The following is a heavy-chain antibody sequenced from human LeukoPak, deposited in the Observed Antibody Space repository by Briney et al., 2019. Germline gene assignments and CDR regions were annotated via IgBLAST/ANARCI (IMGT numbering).Heavy chain of an antibody. CDR3: ASRVTEGVPVNEGNWFDP. V-gene: IGHV4-4*08. J-gene: IGHJ5*02. CDR1: GDSISRSY. CDR2: IYKDGST. D-gene: IGHD2-2*01. Sequence: SETLSLTCSVSGDSISRSYWNWIRQSPGKGLEWISRIYKDGSTIYNPSLESRVTISIDTSRNQFSLKLHSVTAADTAVYYCASRVTEGVPVNEGNWFDPWGQGTLVTVSS.